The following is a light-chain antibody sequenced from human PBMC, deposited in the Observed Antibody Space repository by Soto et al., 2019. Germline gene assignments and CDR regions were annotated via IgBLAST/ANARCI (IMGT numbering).Light chain of an antibody. CDR2: DAS. V-gene: IGKV3-11*01. J-gene: IGKJ4*01. CDR1: QSVSRY. Sequence: EIVLTQSPATLSLSPGERATLSCRASQSVSRYLAWYQQKPGHAPRLLLYDASNRATGIPARFSGSGSGTDFTLTISSLEPEDFAVYYCHQRSNWLTFGGGTKVEIK. CDR3: HQRSNWLT.